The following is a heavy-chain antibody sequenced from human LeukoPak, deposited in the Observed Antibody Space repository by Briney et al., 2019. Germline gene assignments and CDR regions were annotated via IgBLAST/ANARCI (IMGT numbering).Heavy chain of an antibody. Sequence: SETLSLTCTVSGGSISSYYRSWIRQPPGKGLEWIGYIYYSGSTNYNPSLKSRVTISVDTSKNQFSLKLSSVTAADTAVYYCARDNGSGSYYAGGAFDYWGQGTLVTVSS. J-gene: IGHJ4*02. V-gene: IGHV4-59*01. CDR1: GGSISSYY. CDR3: ARDNGSGSYYAGGAFDY. D-gene: IGHD1-26*01. CDR2: IYYSGST.